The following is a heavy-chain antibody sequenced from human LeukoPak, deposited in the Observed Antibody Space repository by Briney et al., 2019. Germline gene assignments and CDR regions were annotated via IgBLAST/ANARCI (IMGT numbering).Heavy chain of an antibody. Sequence: DGSLTLSCAASGFNSTTLEMTCVRQAPGERREWDLYIRSRESTKYYADSVKGRFTISRDNAKNAVYLQMNSLGAEDTAVYYGARCCSTTSCHFYGMDVWGRGTSVTVSS. D-gene: IGHD2-2*01. CDR3: ARCCSTTSCHFYGMDV. V-gene: IGHV3-48*03. CDR1: GFNSTTLE. J-gene: IGHJ6*02. CDR2: IRSRESTK.